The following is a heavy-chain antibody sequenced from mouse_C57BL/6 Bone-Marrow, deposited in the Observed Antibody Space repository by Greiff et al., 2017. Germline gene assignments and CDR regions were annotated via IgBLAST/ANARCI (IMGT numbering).Heavy chain of an antibody. V-gene: IGHV1-61*01. J-gene: IGHJ3*01. Sequence: VQLQQSGAELVRPGSSVKLSCKASGYTFTSSWMDWVKQRPGQGLEWIGNIYPSDGETQYNQKFKDKATLTVDKSSNTAYMQLSSLTSEDSAVYYCAGIRGAYWGQGTLVTVSA. CDR3: AGIRGAY. CDR2: IYPSDGET. CDR1: GYTFTSSW.